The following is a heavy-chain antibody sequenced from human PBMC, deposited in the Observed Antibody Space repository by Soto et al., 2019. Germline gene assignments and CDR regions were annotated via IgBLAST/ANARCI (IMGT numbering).Heavy chain of an antibody. J-gene: IGHJ6*02. CDR1: GGTFSSYA. V-gene: IGHV1-69*13. Sequence: SVKVSCKAAGGTFSSYAISWVRQAPGQGLEWMGGIIPIFGTANYAQKFQGRVTITADESTSTAYMELSSLRSEDTAVYYCARAHLLRFLEWSYGMDVWGQGTTVTVSS. D-gene: IGHD3-3*01. CDR3: ARAHLLRFLEWSYGMDV. CDR2: IIPIFGTA.